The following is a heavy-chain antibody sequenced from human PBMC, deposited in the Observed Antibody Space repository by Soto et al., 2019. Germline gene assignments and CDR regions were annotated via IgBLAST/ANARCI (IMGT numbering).Heavy chain of an antibody. Sequence: GESLRISWRGAGYTFTNYWGAWVRQMPGKGLEWMGIIFPGDSETRYSPSFQGQVTMSADKSISTAYLHWSSLKASDTAIYYCARSFDSSSTYGMDVWGQGTTVTVSS. D-gene: IGHD6-13*01. CDR3: ARSFDSSSTYGMDV. CDR1: GYTFTNYW. V-gene: IGHV5-51*01. CDR2: IFPGDSET. J-gene: IGHJ6*02.